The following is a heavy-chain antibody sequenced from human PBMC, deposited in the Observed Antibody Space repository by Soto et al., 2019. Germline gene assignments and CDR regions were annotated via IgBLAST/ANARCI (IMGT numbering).Heavy chain of an antibody. J-gene: IGHJ3*02. D-gene: IGHD2-8*01. Sequence: SETLSLTCTVSGGSISSYYWSWIRQPPGKGLEWIGYIYYSGSTNYNPSLKSRVTISVDTSKNQFSLKLSSVTAADTAVYYCARLRDIVLINALDIWGQRTMVTVSS. CDR1: GGSISSYY. V-gene: IGHV4-59*08. CDR3: ARLRDIVLINALDI. CDR2: IYYSGST.